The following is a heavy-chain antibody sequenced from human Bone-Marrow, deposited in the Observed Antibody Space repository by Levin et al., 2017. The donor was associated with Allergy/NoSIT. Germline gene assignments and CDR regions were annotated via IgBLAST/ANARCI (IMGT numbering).Heavy chain of an antibody. J-gene: IGHJ5*02. CDR3: AREGVSGSLQRWFDP. Sequence: ASVKVSCKASGYTFTGYYMHWVRQAPGQGLEWMGWINPNSGGTNYAQKFQGWVTMTRDTSISTAYMELSRLRSDDTAVYYCAREGVSGSLQRWFDPWGQGTLVTVSS. D-gene: IGHD1-26*01. V-gene: IGHV1-2*04. CDR2: INPNSGGT. CDR1: GYTFTGYY.